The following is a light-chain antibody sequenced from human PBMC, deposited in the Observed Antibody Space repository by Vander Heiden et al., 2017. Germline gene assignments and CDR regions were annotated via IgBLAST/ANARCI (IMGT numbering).Light chain of an antibody. CDR2: EVS. Sequence: QSALTQPASVSGSPGQSITISCTGTSSDVGGYNYVSWYQQHPGKAPKLMIYEVSNRPSGFSDRFSGSKSGNTAFLTISGLQAEDEADYYCSSYTSSSTLVFGGGTKLTVL. V-gene: IGLV2-14*01. CDR3: SSYTSSSTLV. CDR1: SSDVGGYNY. J-gene: IGLJ2*01.